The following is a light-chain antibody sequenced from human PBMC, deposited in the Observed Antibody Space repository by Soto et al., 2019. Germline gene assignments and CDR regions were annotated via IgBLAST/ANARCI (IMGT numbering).Light chain of an antibody. CDR3: HQYSRYPWT. Sequence: QMTQSPSTLSASEGDRVTITCRASQSVGSWLAWHQQKPGRAPKVLVYKASNLQDGVPSRFSGSGSGTEFTLTISSLQPDDVATYFCHQYSRYPWTFGQGTKVEIK. V-gene: IGKV1-5*03. CDR2: KAS. J-gene: IGKJ1*01. CDR1: QSVGSW.